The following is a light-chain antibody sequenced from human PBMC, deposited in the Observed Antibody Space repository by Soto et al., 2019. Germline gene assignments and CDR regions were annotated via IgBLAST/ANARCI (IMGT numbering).Light chain of an antibody. CDR1: QNIISY. J-gene: IGKJ2*01. Sequence: DIQMTQSPSSLSASVGDKVTITCRASQNIISYVNWYQQKPGKAPKFLIYAASTLQSGVPSRFSGSGSGKDFTLTISSLQPEDFATYFWQQSYSTPYTFGQGTKLEIK. V-gene: IGKV1-39*01. CDR3: QQSYSTPYT. CDR2: AAS.